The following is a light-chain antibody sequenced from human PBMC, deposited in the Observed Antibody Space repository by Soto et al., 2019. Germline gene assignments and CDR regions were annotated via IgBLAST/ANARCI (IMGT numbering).Light chain of an antibody. Sequence: DIQMTQSPSTLSASVGDRVTITGRASQSISSWLALYQQKQGKAPNILLYKADSLKSGVPSRFSSSGSGTEFTLTISSLQPDDFATYYCQQYNSYSRTFGQGTQVEIK. CDR2: KAD. J-gene: IGKJ1*01. V-gene: IGKV1-5*03. CDR3: QQYNSYSRT. CDR1: QSISSW.